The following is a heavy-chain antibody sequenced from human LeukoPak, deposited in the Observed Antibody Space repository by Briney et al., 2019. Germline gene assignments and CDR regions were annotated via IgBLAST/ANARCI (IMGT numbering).Heavy chain of an antibody. D-gene: IGHD3-10*01. CDR3: ARVLSGSYYYYYYYMDV. Sequence: PGGTLRLSCAASGFTFSSYGMSWVRQAPGKGLEWVSAISGSGGNTYYADSVKGRFTISRDNSKNTLYLQMNSLRAEDTAVYYCARVLSGSYYYYYYYMDVWGKGTTVTISS. CDR2: ISGSGGNT. CDR1: GFTFSSYG. V-gene: IGHV3-23*01. J-gene: IGHJ6*03.